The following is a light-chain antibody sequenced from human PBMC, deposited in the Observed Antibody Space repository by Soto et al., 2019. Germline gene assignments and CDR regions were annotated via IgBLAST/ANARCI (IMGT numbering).Light chain of an antibody. CDR3: QQYGSSAIT. Sequence: EIVLTQSPGTLSLSPGERATLSCRASQSVRDNYLAWYQQKPGQAPRLLIYGASSRATGIADRFSGSGSGTDFPLTISRLEPEDFAVYYCQQYGSSAITFGQGTRLEIK. CDR2: GAS. CDR1: QSVRDNY. J-gene: IGKJ5*01. V-gene: IGKV3-20*01.